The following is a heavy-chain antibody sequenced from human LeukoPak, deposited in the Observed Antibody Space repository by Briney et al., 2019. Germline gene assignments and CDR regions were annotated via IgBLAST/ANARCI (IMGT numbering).Heavy chain of an antibody. CDR3: AKNRGSSSSFYFDY. J-gene: IGHJ4*02. CDR2: IRYDGSNK. Sequence: GGSLRLSCAASGFTFSSYGMPWVRQAPGKGLEWVAFIRYDGSNKYYADSVKGRFTISRDNSKNTLYLQMNSLRAEDTAVYYCAKNRGSSSSFYFDYWGQGTLVTVSS. V-gene: IGHV3-30*02. D-gene: IGHD6-6*01. CDR1: GFTFSSYG.